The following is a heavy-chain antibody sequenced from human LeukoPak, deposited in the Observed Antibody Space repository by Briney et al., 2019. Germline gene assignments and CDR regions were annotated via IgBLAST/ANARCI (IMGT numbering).Heavy chain of an antibody. CDR2: IGTSSSII. Sequence: GGCPRLSCAASGFTFSSYNMNWVSQAPGKGLEWVSSIGTSSSIIYYADSVKGRFTISRDNARNSLYLQMNSLRAEDTAVYYCASDEKQLRQRRTPGNSVEDYYDSGELGLDYWGQGTLVTVSS. CDR3: ASDEKQLRQRRTPGNSVEDYYDSGELGLDY. V-gene: IGHV3-48*01. D-gene: IGHD3-10*01. J-gene: IGHJ4*02. CDR1: GFTFSSYN.